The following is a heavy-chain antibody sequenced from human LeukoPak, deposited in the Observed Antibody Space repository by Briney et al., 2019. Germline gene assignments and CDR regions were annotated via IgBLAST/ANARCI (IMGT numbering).Heavy chain of an antibody. V-gene: IGHV1-18*01. CDR2: INPDNGNT. CDR1: GYPFTRYG. CDR3: ATYYCSTTSCYPYFFDY. J-gene: IGHJ4*02. Sequence: GASVKVSCKASGYPFTRYGISWVRQAPGQGLEWMGWINPDNGNTKYAQKFQGRVTMTTDTSTSKAHMELRSLRSDDTAVYYCATYYCSTTSCYPYFFDYWGQGTLVTVSS. D-gene: IGHD2-2*01.